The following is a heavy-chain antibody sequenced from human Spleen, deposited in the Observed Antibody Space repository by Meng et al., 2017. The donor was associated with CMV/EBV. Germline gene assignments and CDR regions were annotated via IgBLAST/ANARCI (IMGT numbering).Heavy chain of an antibody. CDR2: INPGIGGT. CDR1: GYTFTGYY. J-gene: IGHJ4*02. D-gene: IGHD2/OR15-2a*01. CDR3: VRLSSALDKRGGQFDC. V-gene: IGHV1-2*02. Sequence: ASVKVSCKASGYTFTGYYIHWVRQAPGQGLEWVGCINPGIGGTKYAQNFQGRVTMTRDTSISTAYMDLSRLTSDDTAIYYCVRLSSALDKRGGQFDCWGQGTLVTVSS.